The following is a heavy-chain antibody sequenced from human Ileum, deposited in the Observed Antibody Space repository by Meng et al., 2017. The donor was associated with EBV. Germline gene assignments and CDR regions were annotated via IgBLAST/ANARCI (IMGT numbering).Heavy chain of an antibody. Sequence: VQLRASGPGLVKPSGTLSLTCAVSGGSISSSNWWSWVRQPPGKGLEWIGEIYHSGSTNYNPSLKSRVTISVDKSKIQFSLKLSSVTAADTAVYYCASFPPPGKQWLVTDYWGQGTLVTVSS. CDR3: ASFPPPGKQWLVTDY. D-gene: IGHD6-19*01. J-gene: IGHJ4*02. V-gene: IGHV4-4*02. CDR1: GGSISSSNW. CDR2: IYHSGST.